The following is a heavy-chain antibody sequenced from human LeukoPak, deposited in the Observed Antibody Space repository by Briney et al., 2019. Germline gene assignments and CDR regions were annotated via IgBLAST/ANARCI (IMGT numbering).Heavy chain of an antibody. V-gene: IGHV1-18*01. J-gene: IGHJ4*02. D-gene: IGHD2-2*01. CDR2: ISAYNGNT. CDR1: GYTFTSYG. CDR3: ARAYCSSTNCPPDY. Sequence: ASVKVSCKASGYTFTSYGISWVRQAPGQGLEWMGWISAYNGNTNYAQKLQGRVTMTTDTSTSTAYMELRSLRSDDTAVYYCARAYCSSTNCPPDYWGQGTLVTVSS.